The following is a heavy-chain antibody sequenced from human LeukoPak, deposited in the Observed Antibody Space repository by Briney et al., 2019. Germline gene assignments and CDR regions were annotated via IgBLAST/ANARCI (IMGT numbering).Heavy chain of an antibody. Sequence: GASVKVSCKASGGTFSSYAISWVRQAPGQGLEWMGGIIPIFGTANYAQKFQGRVTITADKSTSTAYMELSSLRSEDTAVYYCARSRGSSSWEFDPWGQGTLVTVSS. V-gene: IGHV1-69*06. D-gene: IGHD6-13*01. CDR3: ARSRGSSSWEFDP. CDR1: GGTFSSYA. CDR2: IIPIFGTA. J-gene: IGHJ5*02.